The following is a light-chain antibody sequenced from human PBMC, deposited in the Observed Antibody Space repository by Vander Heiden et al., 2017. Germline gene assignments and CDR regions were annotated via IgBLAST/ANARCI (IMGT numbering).Light chain of an antibody. CDR3: YSAADNNWV. J-gene: IGLJ3*02. CDR1: VLAKKS. V-gene: IGLV3-27*01. CDR2: KDS. Sequence: SYELTQPSSVSVSPGKTARITCTGDVLAKKSARWFQQKPGQAPILGIYKDSERPSGIPGRFSGSSSGTTVTLTISGAQVEDEADYYCYSAADNNWVFGGGTKLTVL.